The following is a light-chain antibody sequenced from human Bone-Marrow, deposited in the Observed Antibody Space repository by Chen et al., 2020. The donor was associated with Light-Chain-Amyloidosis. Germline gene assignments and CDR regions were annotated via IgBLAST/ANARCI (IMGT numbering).Light chain of an antibody. V-gene: IGKV3-15*01. CDR2: GTS. CDR1: QSVSGN. J-gene: IGKJ5*01. Sequence: EIVLTQSPPTLSVSPGEGATPACTASQSVSGNLAWYQQKPGQAPRLLIYGTSTRATGIPARFSGSGAGTEFTLIIGSLQSEDSAVYYCQQYINWPSITFGQGTRLDIK. CDR3: QQYINWPSIT.